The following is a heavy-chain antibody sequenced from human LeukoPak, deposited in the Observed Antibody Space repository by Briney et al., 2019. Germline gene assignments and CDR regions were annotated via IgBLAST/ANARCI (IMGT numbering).Heavy chain of an antibody. CDR2: IYYSGST. CDR3: ARDLYSSSYFDY. V-gene: IGHV4-59*01. Sequence: SETLSLTCAVYGGSFSGYYWSWIRQPPGKGLEWIGYIYYSGSTNYNPSLKSRVTISVDTSKNQFSLKLSSVTAADTAVYYCARDLYSSSYFDYWGQGTLVTIS. CDR1: GGSFSGYY. J-gene: IGHJ4*02. D-gene: IGHD6-6*01.